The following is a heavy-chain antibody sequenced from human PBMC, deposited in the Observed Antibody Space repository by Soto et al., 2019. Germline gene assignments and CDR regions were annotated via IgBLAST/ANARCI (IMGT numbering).Heavy chain of an antibody. J-gene: IGHJ4*02. V-gene: IGHV3-66*01. CDR3: ARDSDFGGSHGVY. Sequence: GGARRLSCSASGVTVSRNYMSWGRQAPGKGLEWVSVIYSGGSTYYADSVKGRFTISRDNSKNTLYLQMNSLRAEDTAVYYCARDSDFGGSHGVYWGQGTLVTVSS. CDR2: IYSGGST. D-gene: IGHD3-10*01. CDR1: GVTVSRNY.